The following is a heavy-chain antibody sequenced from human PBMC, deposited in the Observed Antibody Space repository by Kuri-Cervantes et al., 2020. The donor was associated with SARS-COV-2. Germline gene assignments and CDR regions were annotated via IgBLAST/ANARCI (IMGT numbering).Heavy chain of an antibody. D-gene: IGHD1-14*01. CDR2: INHSGST. Sequence: SETLSLTCAVYGGSFSGYYWSWIRQPPGKGLEWIGEINHSGSTNYNPSLKSRVTISVDTSKNQFSLKLSSVTAADTAVYYCARDPRYLARGGGSDYWGQGTLVTVSS. CDR3: ARDPRYLARGGGSDY. CDR1: GGSFSGYY. J-gene: IGHJ4*02. V-gene: IGHV4-34*01.